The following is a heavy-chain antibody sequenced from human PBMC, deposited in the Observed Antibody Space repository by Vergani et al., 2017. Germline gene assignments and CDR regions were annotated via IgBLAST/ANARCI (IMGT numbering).Heavy chain of an antibody. V-gene: IGHV4-31*03. D-gene: IGHD2-2*01. CDR1: GGSISSGGYY. Sequence: QVQLQESGPGLVKPSQTLSLTCTVSGGSISSGGYYWSWIRQHPGKGLGWIGYIYYSGSTYSNPSLKSRVTISVATSKNQFSLKLSSVTAADTAVYYCARDRKGEEYQPTFDPWGQGTLVTVSS. CDR2: IYYSGST. J-gene: IGHJ5*02. CDR3: ARDRKGEEYQPTFDP.